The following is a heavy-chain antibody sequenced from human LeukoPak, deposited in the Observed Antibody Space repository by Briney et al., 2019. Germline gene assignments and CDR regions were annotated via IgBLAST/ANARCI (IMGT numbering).Heavy chain of an antibody. D-gene: IGHD2-2*02. V-gene: IGHV1-69*01. CDR2: IIPIFGTA. Sequence: SVKVSCKASGGTFSSYAISWVRQAPGQGLECMGGIIPIFGTANYAQKFQGRVTITADESTSTAYMELSSLRSEDTAVYYCARAGFIYWSSTSCYTSFDYWGQGTLVTVSS. CDR3: ARAGFIYWSSTSCYTSFDY. CDR1: GGTFSSYA. J-gene: IGHJ4*02.